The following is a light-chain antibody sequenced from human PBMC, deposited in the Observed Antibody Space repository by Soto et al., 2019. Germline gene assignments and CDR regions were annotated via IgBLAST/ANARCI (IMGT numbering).Light chain of an antibody. Sequence: QSVLTQPASVSGSPGQSITISCTGTSSDVGSYNLVSWYQQHPGKAPKLMIYEGSRRPSGVSNRFSGSKSGNTASLTISGLQAEDEADYYCCSYAAGNSVVFGGGTQLTVL. CDR1: SSDVGSYNL. V-gene: IGLV2-23*01. J-gene: IGLJ2*01. CDR3: CSYAAGNSVV. CDR2: EGS.